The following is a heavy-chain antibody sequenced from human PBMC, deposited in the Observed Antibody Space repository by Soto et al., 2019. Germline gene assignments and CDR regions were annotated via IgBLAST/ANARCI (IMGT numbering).Heavy chain of an antibody. Sequence: QVKLVQSGAEVKKPGASVKVSCKASGYTFTSYAMHWVRQAPGQRLEWMGWINAGNGNTKYSQKFQGRVTITRDTSASTAYMELSSLRSEDTAVYYCAILTTVRNWYFDLWGRGTLVTVSS. V-gene: IGHV1-3*01. CDR1: GYTFTSYA. D-gene: IGHD4-17*01. CDR3: AILTTVRNWYFDL. CDR2: INAGNGNT. J-gene: IGHJ2*01.